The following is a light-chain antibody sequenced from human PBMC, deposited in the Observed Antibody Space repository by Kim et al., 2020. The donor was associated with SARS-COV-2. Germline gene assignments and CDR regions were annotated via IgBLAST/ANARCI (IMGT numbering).Light chain of an antibody. CDR2: GNS. CDR3: QSYDSSLSHVV. Sequence: VTISCTGSSSNIGAGYDVHWYQKLPGTAPKLLIYGNSNRPSGVPDLFSGSKSGTSASLAITGLQAEDEADYYCQSYDSSLSHVVFGGGTQLTVL. V-gene: IGLV1-40*01. CDR1: SSNIGAGYD. J-gene: IGLJ2*01.